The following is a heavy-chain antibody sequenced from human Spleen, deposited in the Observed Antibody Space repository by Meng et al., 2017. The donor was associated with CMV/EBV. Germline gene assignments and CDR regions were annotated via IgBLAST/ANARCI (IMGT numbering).Heavy chain of an antibody. CDR2: ISFQEDNI. D-gene: IGHD3-3*01. CDR1: GFTFSSYA. J-gene: IGHJ6*02. Sequence: GESLKISCAASGFTFSSYALHWVRQAPGKGLEWVAGISFQEDNIYYTDSVKGGFSVSSDNSNNTLYLQMNSLRAEDTAVYYCAKAYDFWSGPLGYYYGMDVWGQGTTVTVSS. CDR3: AKAYDFWSGPLGYYYGMDV. V-gene: IGHV3-30*04.